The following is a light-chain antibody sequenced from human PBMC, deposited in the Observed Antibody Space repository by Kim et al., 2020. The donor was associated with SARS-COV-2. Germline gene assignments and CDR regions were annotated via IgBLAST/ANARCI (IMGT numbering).Light chain of an antibody. CDR2: EGS. J-gene: IGLJ1*01. CDR1: SSDVGDYNS. Sequence: QSVTITCTGTSSDVGDYNSFSWYQQHPGTAPKLMIYEGSQRPSGVPARFSGSKSGNTASLTVSELQAEDEANYYCSSHAGTNNFYVFGTGTKVTVL. CDR3: SSHAGTNNFYV. V-gene: IGLV2-8*01.